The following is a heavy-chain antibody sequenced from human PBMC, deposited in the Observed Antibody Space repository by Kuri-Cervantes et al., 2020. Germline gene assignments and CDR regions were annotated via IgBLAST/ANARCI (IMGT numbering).Heavy chain of an antibody. J-gene: IGHJ4*02. CDR3: AKGSARGYVYYFDN. Sequence: GGSLRLSCTASDFTFRSYWMYWVRQAPGKGLVWVSRISSDGSRTHYADSVKGRFTISRDNTKNSLSLQMKSLTVDDTAFYYCAKGSARGYVYYFDNWGQGTLVTVSS. CDR2: ISSDGSRT. CDR1: DFTFRSYW. D-gene: IGHD3-22*01. V-gene: IGHV3-74*01.